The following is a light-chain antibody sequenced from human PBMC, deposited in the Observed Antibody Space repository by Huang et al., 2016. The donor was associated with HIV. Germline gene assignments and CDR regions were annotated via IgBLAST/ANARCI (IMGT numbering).Light chain of an antibody. CDR2: AAS. Sequence: DIQMTQSPSSLSASVGDRVTITCRAGQSVSNYLNWYQHKPGMAPKLPIYAASGLQSGVPSRFSGSGSETHFTLTISSLQPEDIATYYCQQTYDTPPLSFGGGTKVEL. CDR3: QQTYDTPPLS. V-gene: IGKV1-39*01. J-gene: IGKJ4*01. CDR1: QSVSNY.